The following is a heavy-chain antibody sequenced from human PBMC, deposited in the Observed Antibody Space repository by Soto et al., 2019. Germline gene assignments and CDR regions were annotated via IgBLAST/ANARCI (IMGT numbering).Heavy chain of an antibody. D-gene: IGHD4-4*01. CDR3: AKQYLYHYGMDV. CDR1: GFTFSSYS. CDR2: ISSSSSTI. V-gene: IGHV3-48*02. Sequence: PGGSLRLSCAGSGFTFSSYSMNWVRQAPGKGLEWVSYISSSSSTIYYADSVKGRFTISRDNAKNSLYLQMNSLRDEDTAVYYCAKQYLYHYGMDVWGQGTTVTVSS. J-gene: IGHJ6*02.